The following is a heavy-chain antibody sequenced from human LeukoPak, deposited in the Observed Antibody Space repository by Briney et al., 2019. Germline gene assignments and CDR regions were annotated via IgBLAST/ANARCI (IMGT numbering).Heavy chain of an antibody. Sequence: GASVKVSCKASGYTFTGYYMHWVRQAPGQGLEWMGWINPNSGGTNYAQKFQGRVTMTTDTSTSTAYMELRSLRSDDTAVYYCARVRGRAFDIWGQGTMVTVSS. D-gene: IGHD1-26*01. CDR2: INPNSGGT. CDR3: ARVRGRAFDI. V-gene: IGHV1-2*02. CDR1: GYTFTGYY. J-gene: IGHJ3*02.